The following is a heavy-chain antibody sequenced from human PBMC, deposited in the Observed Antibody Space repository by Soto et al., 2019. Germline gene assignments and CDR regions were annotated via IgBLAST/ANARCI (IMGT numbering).Heavy chain of an antibody. CDR2: INQDGSAK. CDR3: ATSPGAPGNY. CDR1: GFTFSNFW. J-gene: IGHJ4*02. Sequence: EVQLVESGGGLVQPGGSLRLSCVASGFTFSNFWMSWARQAPGKGLEWVANINQDGSAKYYVPSVRGRFTISRDNAKNSLYLQMNSLRAEDAAVYYCATSPGAPGNYWGQGTLVTVSS. D-gene: IGHD1-26*01. V-gene: IGHV3-7*01.